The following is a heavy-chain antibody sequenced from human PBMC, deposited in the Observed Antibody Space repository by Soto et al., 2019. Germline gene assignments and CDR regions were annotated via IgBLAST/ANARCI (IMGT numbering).Heavy chain of an antibody. J-gene: IGHJ4*02. Sequence: QVQLVESGGGVVQPGRSLRLSCAASGFTFSSYGIPWVRQAPGRGLEWVAAISYDGSNVHYADSVKGRFTISRDNSKNTLYLQMNSLRAEDTAVFYCAKDEYYHDTSGYYIFDYWGQGTLVTVSS. D-gene: IGHD3-22*01. CDR2: ISYDGSNV. CDR1: GFTFSSYG. CDR3: AKDEYYHDTSGYYIFDY. V-gene: IGHV3-30*18.